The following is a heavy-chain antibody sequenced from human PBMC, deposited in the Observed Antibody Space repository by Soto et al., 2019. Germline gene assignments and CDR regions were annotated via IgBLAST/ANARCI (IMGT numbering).Heavy chain of an antibody. CDR2: ISYDGSNK. V-gene: IGHV3-30*18. J-gene: IGHJ4*02. D-gene: IGHD6-13*01. Sequence: QVQLVESGGGVVQPGRSLRLSCAASGFTFSSYGMHWVRQAPGKGLEWVAVISYDGSNKYYADSVKGRFTISRDNSKNTLYLQMNSLRAEDTAVYYCAKDQAAAGTGDYWGQGTLVTVSS. CDR3: AKDQAAAGTGDY. CDR1: GFTFSSYG.